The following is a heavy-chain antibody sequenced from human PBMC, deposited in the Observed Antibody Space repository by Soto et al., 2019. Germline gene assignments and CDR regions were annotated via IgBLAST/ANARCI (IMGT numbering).Heavy chain of an antibody. Sequence: SETLSLTCAVSGGSISSGGYSWSWIRQPPGKGLEWIGYIYHSGSTYYNPSLKSRVTISVDRSKNQFSLKLSSVTAADTAVYYCARDFGYSYGLALDYWGQGTLVTVSS. V-gene: IGHV4-30-2*01. D-gene: IGHD5-18*01. CDR2: IYHSGST. CDR1: GGSISSGGYS. CDR3: ARDFGYSYGLALDY. J-gene: IGHJ4*02.